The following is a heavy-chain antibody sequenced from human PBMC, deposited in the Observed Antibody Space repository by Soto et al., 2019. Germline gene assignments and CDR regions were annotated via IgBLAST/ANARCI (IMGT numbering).Heavy chain of an antibody. D-gene: IGHD6-6*01. Sequence: PSXTLSLTCTVSGGSVSSGSYYCSWILQPPGKGLEWIGYIYYSGSTNYNPSLKSRVTISVDTSKNQFSLKLSSVTAADTAVYYCARASVAARSWFDPWGQGTLVTVSS. CDR1: GGSVSSGSYY. CDR2: IYYSGST. J-gene: IGHJ5*02. V-gene: IGHV4-61*01. CDR3: ARASVAARSWFDP.